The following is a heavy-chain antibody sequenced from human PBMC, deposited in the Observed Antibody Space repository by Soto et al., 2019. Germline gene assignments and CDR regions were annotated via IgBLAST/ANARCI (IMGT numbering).Heavy chain of an antibody. Sequence: EVQLVESGGGLVKPGGSLRLSCAASGFTFSTYTMNWVRQAPGKGLEGVSSISSSSSYRYYTDSVKGRFTISRDNAKNSLYLQMNSLRAEDTAVYYCARVVDYYDPYYYYGMDVWGQGTTVTVSS. D-gene: IGHD3-22*01. V-gene: IGHV3-21*01. CDR3: ARVVDYYDPYYYYGMDV. CDR2: ISSSSSYR. CDR1: GFTFSTYT. J-gene: IGHJ6*02.